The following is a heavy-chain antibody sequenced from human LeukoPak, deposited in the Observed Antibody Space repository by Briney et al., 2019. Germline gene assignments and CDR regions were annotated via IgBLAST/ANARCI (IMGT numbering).Heavy chain of an antibody. D-gene: IGHD6-19*01. CDR2: IRYDGSNK. CDR3: ARPMQWLVQPDY. Sequence: PGGSLRLSCAASGFTFSNYGMHWVRQAPGKGLEWVTFIRYDGSNKYYADSVKGRFTISRDNSKNTLYLQMNSLRAEDTAVYYCARPMQWLVQPDYWGQGTLVTVSS. V-gene: IGHV3-30*02. J-gene: IGHJ4*02. CDR1: GFTFSNYG.